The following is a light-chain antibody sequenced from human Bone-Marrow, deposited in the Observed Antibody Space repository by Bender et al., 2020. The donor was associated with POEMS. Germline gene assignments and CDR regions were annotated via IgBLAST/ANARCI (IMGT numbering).Light chain of an antibody. CDR2: SNY. V-gene: IGLV1-44*01. CDR1: TSNFGGNN. CDR3: SSWDDSLSGWV. J-gene: IGLJ3*02. Sequence: QSVVTQAPSASGTPGQRVTISCSGSTSNFGGNNVNWYQHLPGTAPRLVVYSNYQRPSGVPARFSGSKSGTSASLAISDIQSEDEGDYYCSSWDDSLSGWVFGGGTKLTVL.